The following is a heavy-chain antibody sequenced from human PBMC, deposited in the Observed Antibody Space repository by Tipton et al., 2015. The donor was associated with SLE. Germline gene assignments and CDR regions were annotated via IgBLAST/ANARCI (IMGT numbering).Heavy chain of an antibody. CDR2: IIYRGGNT. D-gene: IGHD6-13*01. CDR1: GFTFSSAA. J-gene: IGHJ4*02. V-gene: IGHV3-23*03. CDR3: AKSTSGRSAAGTRYFDH. Sequence: SLRLSCAASGFTFSSAAMTWVRQAPGKGLEWVSIIYRGGNTFYGDSVQGRFTISRDNSKNTLLLEMNSLRTEDTAIYYCAKSTSGRSAAGTRYFDHWGQGVLVTVSS.